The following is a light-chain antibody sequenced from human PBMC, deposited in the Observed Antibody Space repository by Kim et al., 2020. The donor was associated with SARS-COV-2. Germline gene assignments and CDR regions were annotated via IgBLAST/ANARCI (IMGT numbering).Light chain of an antibody. CDR2: DVS. Sequence: QSALTQPASVSGSPGQSITISCTGTSSDVGGYNYVSWYQQHPGKAHKLMIYDVSKRPSGVSNRFSGSKSGNTASLTISGLQAEDEADYYCSSYTSSSTVFGGGTQLTVL. CDR3: SSYTSSSTV. J-gene: IGLJ2*01. V-gene: IGLV2-14*01. CDR1: SSDVGGYNY.